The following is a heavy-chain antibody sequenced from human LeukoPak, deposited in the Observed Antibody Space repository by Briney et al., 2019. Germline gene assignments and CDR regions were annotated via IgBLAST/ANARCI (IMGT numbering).Heavy chain of an antibody. CDR1: GFTFSSYS. CDR2: ISSSSSYI. Sequence: GGSLRLSCAASGFTFSSYSMNWVRQAPGKGLEWVSSISSSSSYIYYADSVKGRFTISRDNAKNSLYLQMNGLRAEDTAVYYCASKGRLGELSYRDAFDIWGQGTTVTVSS. V-gene: IGHV3-21*01. J-gene: IGHJ3*02. CDR3: ASKGRLGELSYRDAFDI. D-gene: IGHD3-16*02.